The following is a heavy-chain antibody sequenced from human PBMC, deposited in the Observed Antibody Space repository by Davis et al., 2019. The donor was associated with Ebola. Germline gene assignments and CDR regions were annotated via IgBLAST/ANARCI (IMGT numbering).Heavy chain of an antibody. CDR3: ARRGLLGGYFDY. J-gene: IGHJ4*02. Sequence: SETLSLTCTVSGGSISSYYWSWIRQPPGKGLEWTGYIYYSGSTNYNPSLKSRVTISVDTSKNQFSLKLSSVTAADTAVYYCARRGLLGGYFDYCGQGTLVTVSS. CDR1: GGSISSYY. D-gene: IGHD1-26*01. CDR2: IYYSGST. V-gene: IGHV4-59*08.